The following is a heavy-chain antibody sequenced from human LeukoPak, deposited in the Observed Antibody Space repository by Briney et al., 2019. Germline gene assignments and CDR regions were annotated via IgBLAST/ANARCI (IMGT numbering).Heavy chain of an antibody. CDR2: IYYSGST. CDR1: GGSISSYY. D-gene: IGHD3-9*01. Sequence: PSETLSLTCTASGGSISSYYWSWIRQAPGKGLEWIGYIYYSGSTNYNPSLKSRVTISADTSKNQFSLKLSSVTAADTAVYYWARDAYDILTGNYDLMSGWGKRTTVSAS. CDR3: ARDAYDILTGNYDLMSG. J-gene: IGHJ6*01. V-gene: IGHV4-59*01.